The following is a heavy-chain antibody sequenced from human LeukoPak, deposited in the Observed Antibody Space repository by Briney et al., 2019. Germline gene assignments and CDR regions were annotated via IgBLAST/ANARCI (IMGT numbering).Heavy chain of an antibody. J-gene: IGHJ5*02. CDR1: GSTFSEYY. V-gene: IGHV3-11*05. CDR3: ARGPPTSSGYYPRSDL. D-gene: IGHD3-3*01. Sequence: GGSLSLSCAASGSTFSEYYMSWIRQAPGEGLEGDTYIGSSSSYKNYDDTVKGRFTISRDNAKDSLYLQMNSLRAEDTAFYYCARGPPTSSGYYPRSDLWGQGTLVTVSS. CDR2: IGSSSSYK.